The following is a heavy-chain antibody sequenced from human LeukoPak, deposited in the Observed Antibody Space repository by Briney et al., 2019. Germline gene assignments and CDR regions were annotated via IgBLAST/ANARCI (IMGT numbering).Heavy chain of an antibody. CDR3: ARVSWFPGTSYYYMDV. CDR1: GYSISSGYY. D-gene: IGHD1-1*01. CDR2: IYYSGTT. J-gene: IGHJ6*03. V-gene: IGHV4-61*01. Sequence: TPSETLSLTCTVSGYSISSGYYWSWIRQPPGKGLELIGYIYYSGTTNYNPSLKSRVTISVDTSDNQFSLKLSSVTAADTAVYYCARVSWFPGTSYYYMDVWGKGTTVTVSS.